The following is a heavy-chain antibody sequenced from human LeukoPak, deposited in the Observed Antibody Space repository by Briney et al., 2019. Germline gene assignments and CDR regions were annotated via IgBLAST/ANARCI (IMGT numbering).Heavy chain of an antibody. J-gene: IGHJ4*02. CDR1: GSTLTEFS. Sequence: ASVKVSCKVSGSTLTEFSIHWVRQAPGKGLEWMGGFVPEDDETIYAQSFQGRVTMAEDTSTDTAYMELSSLRSEDTAMYYCATIAPGDLFDSWGQGTLVTVSS. D-gene: IGHD7-27*01. CDR3: ATIAPGDLFDS. V-gene: IGHV1-24*01. CDR2: FVPEDDET.